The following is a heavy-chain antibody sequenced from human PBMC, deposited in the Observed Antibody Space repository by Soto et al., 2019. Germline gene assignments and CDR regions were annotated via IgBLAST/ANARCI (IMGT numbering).Heavy chain of an antibody. J-gene: IGHJ4*02. CDR2: VTDSGGAT. D-gene: IGHD1-1*01. V-gene: IGHV3-23*01. CDR1: GFTFSSVA. Sequence: EVQLLESGGGLVQPGGSLRLSCAASGFTFSSVAMAWVRQAPGKGLEWVSSVTDSGGATDYADSVKGRFTISRDNSKNTLYLQMTNVKAEDTALYYCAKLYWNPRYFDYWGQGTRVTVSS. CDR3: AKLYWNPRYFDY.